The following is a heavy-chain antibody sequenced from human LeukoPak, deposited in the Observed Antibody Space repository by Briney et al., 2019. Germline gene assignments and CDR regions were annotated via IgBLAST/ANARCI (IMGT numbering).Heavy chain of an antibody. CDR1: GGTFSSYA. D-gene: IGHD2-2*01. CDR2: IIPIFGTA. V-gene: IGHV1-69*05. J-gene: IGHJ4*02. CDR3: ARSGDCSSTSCYYDY. Sequence: SVKVSCKASGGTFSSYAISWVRQAPGQGLEWMGGIIPIFGTANYAQKFQGRVTITTDESTSTAYMELSSLRSEDTAVYYCARSGDCSSTSCYYDYWGQGTLVTVSS.